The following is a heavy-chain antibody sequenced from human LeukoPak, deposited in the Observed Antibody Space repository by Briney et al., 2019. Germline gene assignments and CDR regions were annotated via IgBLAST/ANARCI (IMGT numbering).Heavy chain of an antibody. CDR1: GFTFSDSW. CDR3: AKDTTGTTVSDY. Sequence: GGSLRLSCAASGFTFSDSWMSWVRQAPGKGLEWVSAISGSGGSTYYADSVKGRFTISRDNSKNTLYLQMNSLRAEDTAVYYCAKDTTGTTVSDYWGQGTLVTVSS. CDR2: ISGSGGST. V-gene: IGHV3-23*01. J-gene: IGHJ4*02. D-gene: IGHD1-1*01.